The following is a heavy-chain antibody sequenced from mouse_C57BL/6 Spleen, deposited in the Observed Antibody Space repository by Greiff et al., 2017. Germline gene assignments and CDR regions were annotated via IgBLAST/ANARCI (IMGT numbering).Heavy chain of an antibody. D-gene: IGHD2-2*01. CDR1: GFNIKDDY. Sequence: VQLKESGAELVRPGASVKLSCTASGFNIKDDYMHWVKQRPEQGLEWIGWIDPENGDTEYASKFQGKATITADTSSNTAYLQRSSLTSEDTAVYYCTRSTMVKRGMDYWGQGTSVTVSS. V-gene: IGHV14-4*01. CDR2: IDPENGDT. J-gene: IGHJ4*01. CDR3: TRSTMVKRGMDY.